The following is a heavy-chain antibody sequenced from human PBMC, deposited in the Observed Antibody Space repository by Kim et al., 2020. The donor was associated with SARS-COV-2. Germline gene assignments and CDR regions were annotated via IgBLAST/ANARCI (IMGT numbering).Heavy chain of an antibody. CDR3: AKDGGAGRSVD. CDR2: FSCDSAGL. D-gene: IGHD1-26*01. Sequence: GGSLRLSCAASGFTFSGHAMHWVRQAPGKGLEWVSVFSCDSAGLDYADSAKGRFTVSRDNSKNTFFLQMNRLRIDDTAFYYCAKDGGAGRSVD. V-gene: IGHV3-30*18. CDR1: GFTFSGHA. J-gene: IGHJ4*01.